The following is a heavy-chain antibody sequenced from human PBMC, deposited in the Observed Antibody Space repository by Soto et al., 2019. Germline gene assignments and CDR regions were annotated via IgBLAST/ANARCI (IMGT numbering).Heavy chain of an antibody. CDR1: GGSIGSGGYY. J-gene: IGHJ5*02. CDR3: ARGYSSSWYDGWFDP. Sequence: TLSLTCTVSGGSIGSGGYYWSWIRQHPGKGLEWIGYIYYSGSTYYNPSLKSRVTISVDASKNQFSLKLSSVTAADTAVYYCARGYSSSWYDGWFDPWGQGTLVTVSS. V-gene: IGHV4-31*03. CDR2: IYYSGST. D-gene: IGHD6-13*01.